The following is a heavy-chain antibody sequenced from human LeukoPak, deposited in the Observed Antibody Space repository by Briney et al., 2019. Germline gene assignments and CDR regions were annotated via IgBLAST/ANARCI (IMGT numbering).Heavy chain of an antibody. J-gene: IGHJ6*04. CDR3: ARDSEMDV. CDR2: ISYDGSNK. CDR1: GFTFSSYG. V-gene: IGHV3-30*03. Sequence: GGSLRLSCAASGFTFSSYGMHWVRQAPGKGLEWVAVISYDGSNKYYADSVKGRFTISRDNAKNSLYLQMNSLRAEDTAVYYCARDSEMDVWGKGTTVTVSS.